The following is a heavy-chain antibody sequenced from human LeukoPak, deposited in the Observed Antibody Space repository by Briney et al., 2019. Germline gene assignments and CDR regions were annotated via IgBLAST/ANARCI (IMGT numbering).Heavy chain of an antibody. V-gene: IGHV4-30-2*01. CDR3: ARARLEAILTGPWGAFDI. J-gene: IGHJ3*02. CDR1: GGSISSGGYS. Sequence: PSETLSLTCAVSGGSISSGGYSWSWIRQPPGKGLEWIGYIYHSGSTYYNPSLKSRVTISVDRSKNQFSLKLSSVTAADTAVYYCARARLEAILTGPWGAFDIWGQGTMVTVSS. CDR2: IYHSGST. D-gene: IGHD3-9*01.